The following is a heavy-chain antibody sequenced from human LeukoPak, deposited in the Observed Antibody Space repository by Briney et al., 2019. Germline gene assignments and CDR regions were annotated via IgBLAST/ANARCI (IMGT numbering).Heavy chain of an antibody. CDR2: MYPNSGNT. CDR3: ARGSRQGWGINYYYYMDV. D-gene: IGHD3-16*01. Sequence: ASVKVSCKASGYTFISYDINWVRRAAGQGLEWMGRMYPNSGNTAYAQKFKGKITVTRDTSISTAYMELSSLTSEDTAVYYCARGSRQGWGINYYYYMDVWGKGTTVTVSS. CDR1: GYTFISYD. J-gene: IGHJ6*03. V-gene: IGHV1-8*01.